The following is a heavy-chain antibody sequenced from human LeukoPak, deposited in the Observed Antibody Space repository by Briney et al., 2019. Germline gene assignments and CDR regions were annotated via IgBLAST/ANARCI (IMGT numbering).Heavy chain of an antibody. J-gene: IGHJ4*02. V-gene: IGHV3-53*01. CDR1: GFTFSIYA. CDR2: IYSGGST. CDR3: ARGVDY. Sequence: GGSLRLSCAASGFTFSIYAMSWVRQAPGKGLEWVSVIYSGGSTYYADSVKGRFTISRDNSKNTLYLQMNSLRAEDTAVYYCARGVDYWGQGTLVTVSS.